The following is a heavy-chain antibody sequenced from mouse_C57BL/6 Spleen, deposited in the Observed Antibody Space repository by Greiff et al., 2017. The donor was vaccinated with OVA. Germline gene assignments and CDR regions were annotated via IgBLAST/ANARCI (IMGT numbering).Heavy chain of an antibody. Sequence: EVQLQESGPELVKPGASVKIPCKASGYTFTDYNMDWVKQSHGKSLEWIGDINPNNGGTIYNQKFKGKATLTVDKSSSTAYMELRSLTSEDTAVYYCGVYLYAMDYWGQGTSVTVSS. CDR1: GYTFTDYN. CDR3: GVYLYAMDY. CDR2: INPNNGGT. V-gene: IGHV1-18*01. D-gene: IGHD5-1*01. J-gene: IGHJ4*01.